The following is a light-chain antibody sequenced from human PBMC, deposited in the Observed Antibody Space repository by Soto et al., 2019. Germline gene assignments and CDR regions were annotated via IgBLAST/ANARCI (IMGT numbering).Light chain of an antibody. CDR3: LRYGDSPPAYT. Sequence: EIVLTQSPGTLSLSPGERATLSCRASQSVSSRNLAWYRQKPGQAHRLLIYGASNRATGIPDRFSGSGSGTDFTLTISSLEPEDVAVYYCLRYGDSPPAYTFGQGTKLEIK. CDR2: GAS. J-gene: IGKJ2*01. CDR1: QSVSSRN. V-gene: IGKV3-20*01.